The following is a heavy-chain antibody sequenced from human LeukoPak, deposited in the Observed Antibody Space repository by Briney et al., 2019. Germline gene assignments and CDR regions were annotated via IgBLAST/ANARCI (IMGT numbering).Heavy chain of an antibody. CDR2: IYPGDSDT. V-gene: IGHV5-51*01. Sequence: GESLKISCKGSGYSFTSYWIGWVRQMPGKGLEWMGIIYPGDSDTRYGPSFQGQVTISADKSISTAYLQWSSLKASDTAMYYCARQGGCSSTSCYSNWFDPWGQGTLVTVSS. J-gene: IGHJ5*02. CDR1: GYSFTSYW. CDR3: ARQGGCSSTSCYSNWFDP. D-gene: IGHD2-2*01.